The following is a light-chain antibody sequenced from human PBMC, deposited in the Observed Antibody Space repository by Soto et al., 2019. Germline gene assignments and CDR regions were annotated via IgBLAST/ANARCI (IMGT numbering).Light chain of an antibody. CDR1: SSNTGSNT. Sequence: QSVLTQPPSASGTPVQRVTISCSGSSSNTGSNTVSWYQQLPGAAPKLLIYSDNQRPSGVPDRISGSKSGTSASLAISGLQSEDEAEFYCAAWDDNLNGVVFGGGTKLTVL. J-gene: IGLJ2*01. CDR3: AAWDDNLNGVV. CDR2: SDN. V-gene: IGLV1-44*01.